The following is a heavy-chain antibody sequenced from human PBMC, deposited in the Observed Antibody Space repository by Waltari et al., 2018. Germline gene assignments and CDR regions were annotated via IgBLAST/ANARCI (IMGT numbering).Heavy chain of an antibody. D-gene: IGHD3-3*01. Sequence: QVQLQESGPGLVTPSETLSLTCVVSGYSISSGYKWGWIRQPPGKGQEWIGSIHHSANTYYNRSLKSRVTISVDTSKNQFSLKLSSVTAADTAVYYCALPYYDFWSGSSPNWYCDLWGRGTLVNVSS. CDR2: IHHSANT. CDR3: ALPYYDFWSGSSPNWYCDL. V-gene: IGHV4-38-2*01. J-gene: IGHJ2*01. CDR1: GYSISSGYK.